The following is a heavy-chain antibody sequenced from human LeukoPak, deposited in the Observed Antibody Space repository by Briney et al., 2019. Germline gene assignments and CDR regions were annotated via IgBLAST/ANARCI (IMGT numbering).Heavy chain of an antibody. D-gene: IGHD2-2*01. CDR2: ISHDGSNK. Sequence: GGSLRLSCAASGFTFSSYAMHWVRQAPGKGLEWVALISHDGSNKYYADSVKGRFTISRDNSKNTLYLQMDSLRADDMSLYYCARDSCSSTSCLYYFDYWGQGTLVTVSS. CDR1: GFTFSSYA. CDR3: ARDSCSSTSCLYYFDY. V-gene: IGHV3-30-3*01. J-gene: IGHJ4*02.